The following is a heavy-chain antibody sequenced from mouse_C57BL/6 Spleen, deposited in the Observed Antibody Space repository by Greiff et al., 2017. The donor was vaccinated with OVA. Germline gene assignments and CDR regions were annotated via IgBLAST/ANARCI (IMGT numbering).Heavy chain of an antibody. V-gene: IGHV1-74*01. J-gene: IGHJ2*01. D-gene: IGHD2-2*01. CDR1: GYTFTSYW. CDR2: IHPSDSDT. CDR3: AIEGATMVTGEVDY. Sequence: QVQLQQPGAELVKPGASVKVSCKASGYTFTSYWMHWVKQRPGQGLEWIGRIHPSDSDTNYNQKFKGKATLTVDKSSSTAYMQLSSLTSEDSAVYYCAIEGATMVTGEVDYWGQGTTLTVSS.